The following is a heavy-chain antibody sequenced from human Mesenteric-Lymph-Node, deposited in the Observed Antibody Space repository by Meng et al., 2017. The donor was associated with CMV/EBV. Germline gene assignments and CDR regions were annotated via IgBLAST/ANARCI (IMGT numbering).Heavy chain of an antibody. D-gene: IGHD5-24*01. CDR2: ISSSSSYI. V-gene: IGHV3-21*01. Sequence: GESLKISCAASGFTFSSYSMNWVRQAPGKGLEWVSSISSSSSYIYYADSVKGRFTISRDNSKNTLYLQMNSLRGEDTAVYYCARDSRRAQDYNYHGMDVWGQGTTVTVSS. CDR1: GFTFSSYS. J-gene: IGHJ6*02. CDR3: ARDSRRAQDYNYHGMDV.